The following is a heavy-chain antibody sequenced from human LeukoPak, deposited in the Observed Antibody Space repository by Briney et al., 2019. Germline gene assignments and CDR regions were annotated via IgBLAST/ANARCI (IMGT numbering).Heavy chain of an antibody. CDR3: ARNHFGGGWYTTYYYYYYYMDV. Sequence: ASVKVSCKASGGTFSSYAISWVRQAPGQGLEWMGGIIPIFGTANYAQKFQGRVTITADESTSTAYMELSSLRSEDTAVYYCARNHFGGGWYTTYYYYYYYMDVWGKGTTVTVSS. V-gene: IGHV1-69*13. CDR2: IIPIFGTA. J-gene: IGHJ6*03. D-gene: IGHD6-19*01. CDR1: GGTFSSYA.